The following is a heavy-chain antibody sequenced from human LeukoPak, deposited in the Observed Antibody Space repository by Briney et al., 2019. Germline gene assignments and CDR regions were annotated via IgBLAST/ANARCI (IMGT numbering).Heavy chain of an antibody. CDR3: AKNLRGTAVTPVDF. J-gene: IGHJ4*02. CDR1: GITFSSYA. V-gene: IGHV3-23*01. D-gene: IGHD4-17*01. Sequence: GGSLRLSCAASGITFSSYAMTWVRQAPGKGLERVSAISGSGFTTYYADSVKGRFAISRDNSNNTLYLYMTYLRAEDTAIYYCAKNLRGTAVTPVDFWGQGTLVTVSS. CDR2: ISGSGFTT.